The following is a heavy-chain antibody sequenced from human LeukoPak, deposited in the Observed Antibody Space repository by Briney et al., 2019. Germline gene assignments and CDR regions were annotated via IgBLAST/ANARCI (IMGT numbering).Heavy chain of an antibody. Sequence: GGCLRLSCAAFGLTFSSYAMSWVRQAPGKGLEWVSAISGSGGSTYYADSVKGRFTISRDNSKNTLYLQMNSLRAQYTAVHYCAKVDYYDSSGYTSLDHWGQGTRVTVSS. CDR1: GLTFSSYA. V-gene: IGHV3-23*01. CDR2: ISGSGGST. D-gene: IGHD3-22*01. J-gene: IGHJ4*02. CDR3: AKVDYYDSSGYTSLDH.